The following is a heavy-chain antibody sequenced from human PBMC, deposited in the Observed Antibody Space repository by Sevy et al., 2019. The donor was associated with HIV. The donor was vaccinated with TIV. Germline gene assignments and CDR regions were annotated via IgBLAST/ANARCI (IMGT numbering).Heavy chain of an antibody. Sequence: GESLKISCKGSEYDFSTYWIAWVRQMPGKGLELMGIIFPGDSDTRYSPSFQGQVTISADKSISTAYLQWSSLKASDTAMYYCATSRSGYFDSSGYYIYWGQGTLVTVSS. D-gene: IGHD3-22*01. V-gene: IGHV5-51*01. CDR1: EYDFSTYW. CDR3: ATSRSGYFDSSGYYIY. J-gene: IGHJ4*02. CDR2: IFPGDSDT.